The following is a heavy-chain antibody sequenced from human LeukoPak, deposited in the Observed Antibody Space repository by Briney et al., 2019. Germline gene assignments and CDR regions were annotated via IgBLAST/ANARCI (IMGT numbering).Heavy chain of an antibody. CDR1: GFTFSSYG. J-gene: IGHJ5*02. Sequence: PGGSLRLSCAASGFTFSSYGMHWVRQAPGKGLEWVAVISYDGSNKYYADSVKGRFTISRDNSKNTLYLQMNSLRAEDTAVYYCAKFSSAGAVVGRGWFDPWGQGTLVTLSS. CDR3: AKFSSAGAVVGRGWFDP. V-gene: IGHV3-30*18. D-gene: IGHD1-26*01. CDR2: ISYDGSNK.